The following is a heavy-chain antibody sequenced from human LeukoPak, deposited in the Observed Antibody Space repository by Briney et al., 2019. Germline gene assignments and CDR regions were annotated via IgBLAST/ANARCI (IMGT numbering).Heavy chain of an antibody. Sequence: GGSLRLSCAASGFTFSSYAMSWVRQAPGKGLEWVSAISGNGGSTYYADSVKGRFTISRDNSKNTLYLQMNSLGAEDTAVYYCGKGPTYYYGSGSYYNPNWFDPWGQGTLVTVSS. CDR3: GKGPTYYYGSGSYYNPNWFDP. CDR2: ISGNGGST. CDR1: GFTFSSYA. V-gene: IGHV3-23*01. J-gene: IGHJ5*02. D-gene: IGHD3-10*01.